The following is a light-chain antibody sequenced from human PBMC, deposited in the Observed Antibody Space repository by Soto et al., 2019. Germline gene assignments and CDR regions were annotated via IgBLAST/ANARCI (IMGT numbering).Light chain of an antibody. CDR2: EVS. Sequence: QSVLTQPASVSGSPGQSITISCTGTSSDLAIYNYVSWYQQHPGKAPKLMIYEVSNRPSGVSTRFSGSKSGNTASLTISGLQAEDEADYYCSSYTSGSTLYVFGTGTKVTVL. CDR3: SSYTSGSTLYV. V-gene: IGLV2-14*01. J-gene: IGLJ1*01. CDR1: SSDLAIYNY.